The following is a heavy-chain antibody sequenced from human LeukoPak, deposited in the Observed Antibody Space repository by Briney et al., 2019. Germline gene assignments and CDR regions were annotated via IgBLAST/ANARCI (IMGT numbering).Heavy chain of an antibody. D-gene: IGHD3-3*01. V-gene: IGHV3-73*01. CDR2: IRSKANSYAT. J-gene: IGHJ4*02. CDR1: GFTFSGSA. CDR3: TRPEIWSGYYAFDY. Sequence: GGSLKLSCAASGFTFSGSAMHWVRQASGKGLEWVGRIRSKANSYATAYAASVKGRFTISRDDSKNTAYLQMNSLKTEDTAVYYCTRPEIWSGYYAFDYWGQGTLVTVSS.